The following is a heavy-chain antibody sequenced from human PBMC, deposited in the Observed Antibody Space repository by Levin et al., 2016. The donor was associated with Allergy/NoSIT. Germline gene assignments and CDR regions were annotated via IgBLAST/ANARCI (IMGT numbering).Heavy chain of an antibody. V-gene: IGHV4-34*01. D-gene: IGHD1-26*01. J-gene: IGHJ4*02. CDR3: ARGSGSYPY. Sequence: WIRQPPGKGLEWIGEINHSGSTNYNPSLKSRVTISVDTSKNQFSLKLSSVTAADTAVYYCARGSGSYPYWGQGTLVTVSS. CDR2: INHSGST.